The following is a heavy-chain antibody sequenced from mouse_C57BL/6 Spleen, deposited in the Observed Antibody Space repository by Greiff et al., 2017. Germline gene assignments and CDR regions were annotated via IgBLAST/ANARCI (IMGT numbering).Heavy chain of an antibody. CDR3: ARYRRSYNYFDY. Sequence: VQLQQSGAELVKPGASVKLSCTASGFNFKDYYMHWVKQRTEQGLELIGRIDPEDGVTKYAPKFQGKATITADTSSNTAYLQLSSLTSEDTAVYYCARYRRSYNYFDYWGQGTTLTVSS. V-gene: IGHV14-2*01. J-gene: IGHJ2*01. D-gene: IGHD1-1*01. CDR1: GFNFKDYY. CDR2: IDPEDGVT.